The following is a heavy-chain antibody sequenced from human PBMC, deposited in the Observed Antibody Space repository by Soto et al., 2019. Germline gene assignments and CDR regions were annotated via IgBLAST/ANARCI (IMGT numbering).Heavy chain of an antibody. V-gene: IGHV3-53*01. Sequence: PGGSLRLSCAASGFTLGKYTMGWVRQAPGKGLEWVAESYSTGGTEYADSVKGRFTTSRDNSKSTLFLQMNSLGVEDTALYYCARDREPDGIWTFDSWGQGTLVTVSS. CDR2: SYSTGGT. CDR3: ARDREPDGIWTFDS. CDR1: GFTLGKYT. J-gene: IGHJ4*02. D-gene: IGHD3-9*01.